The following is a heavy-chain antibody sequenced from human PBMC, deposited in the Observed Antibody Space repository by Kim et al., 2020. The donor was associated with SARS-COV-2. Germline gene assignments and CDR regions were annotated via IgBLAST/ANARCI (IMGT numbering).Heavy chain of an antibody. D-gene: IGHD1-26*01. CDR2: VSSKGSAKDT. J-gene: IGHJ5*02. CDR1: GFTFSDYS. V-gene: IGHV3-73*01. Sequence: GGSLRLSCAASGFTFSDYSMHWVRQPPGKGLEWVSRVSSKGSAKDTAYTAAVRVRFSSDRDGNRIKLYLKMQRLKNTDFSYCFCTSLPVREACGRGTLV. CDR3: TSLPVREA.